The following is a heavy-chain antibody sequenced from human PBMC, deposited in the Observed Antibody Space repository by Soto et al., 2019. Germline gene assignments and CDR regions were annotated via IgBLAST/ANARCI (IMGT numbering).Heavy chain of an antibody. J-gene: IGHJ6*03. CDR2: MNPNSGNT. CDR3: ARGDYDFWSGYQYYYMDV. V-gene: IGHV1-8*01. D-gene: IGHD3-3*01. CDR1: GYTFTRYD. Sequence: ASVKVSCKASGYTFTRYDINWVRQATGQGLEWMGWMNPNSGNTGYAQKFQGRVTMTRNTSISTAYMELSSLRSEDTAVYYCARGDYDFWSGYQYYYMDVWGKGTTVTVSS.